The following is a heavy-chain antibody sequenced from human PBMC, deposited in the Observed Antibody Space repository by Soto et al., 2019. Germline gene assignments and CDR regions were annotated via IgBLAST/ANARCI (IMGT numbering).Heavy chain of an antibody. CDR3: ARGLTAHAY. CDR2: IKQDGSLK. CDR1: EFTFSSYW. V-gene: IGHV3-7*01. J-gene: IGHJ4*02. D-gene: IGHD2-21*01. Sequence: GGSLRLSCVASEFTFSSYWMTWVRQAPGKGLEWVANIKQDGSLKFYVDSVKGRFAVSRDNAANSVFLQMDSLRVEDTAVYYCARGLTAHAYWGQGTLVTVS.